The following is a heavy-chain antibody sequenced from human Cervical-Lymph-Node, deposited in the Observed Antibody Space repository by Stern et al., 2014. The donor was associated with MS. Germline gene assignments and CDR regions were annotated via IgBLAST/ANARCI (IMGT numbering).Heavy chain of an antibody. D-gene: IGHD1-14*01. CDR1: GGSFSGHY. CDR2: IHPSGST. J-gene: IGHJ4*02. CDR3: ARGLDQYKGGDS. Sequence: HVQLQQWGAGLLKPSETLSLTCAVYGGSFSGHYCSWTRQAPGKGLEWIGEIHPSGSTYYNPSLKSRVTISADTSRNQFSLRLSSVTAADTAVYYCARGLDQYKGGDSWGQGTLVTVSS. V-gene: IGHV4-34*01.